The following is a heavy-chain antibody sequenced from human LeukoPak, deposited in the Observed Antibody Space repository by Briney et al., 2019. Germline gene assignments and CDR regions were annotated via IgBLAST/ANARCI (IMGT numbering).Heavy chain of an antibody. Sequence: PGGSLTLSCAASGFTFSAYWMHWVRQVPGKGLVWVSRIHREGTTTIYADSVKGRFTISRDSGKNTLYPHMNSLRADDTAVYYCARDSDWLLFDYWGQGTLVTVSS. D-gene: IGHD3-9*01. CDR2: IHREGTTT. CDR3: ARDSDWLLFDY. V-gene: IGHV3-74*01. CDR1: GFTFSAYW. J-gene: IGHJ4*02.